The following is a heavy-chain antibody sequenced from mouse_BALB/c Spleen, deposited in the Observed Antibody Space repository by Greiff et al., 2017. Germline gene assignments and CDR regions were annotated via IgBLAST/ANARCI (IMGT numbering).Heavy chain of an antibody. J-gene: IGHJ2*01. CDR3: TRERDYGSSPFDY. Sequence: VHLVESGAELVRPGASVTLSCKASGYTFTDYEMHWVKQTPVHGLEWIGAIDPETGGTAYNQKFKGKATLTADKSSSTAYMELRSLTSEDSAVYYCTRERDYGSSPFDYWGQGTTLTVSS. V-gene: IGHV1-15*01. D-gene: IGHD1-1*01. CDR2: IDPETGGT. CDR1: GYTFTDYE.